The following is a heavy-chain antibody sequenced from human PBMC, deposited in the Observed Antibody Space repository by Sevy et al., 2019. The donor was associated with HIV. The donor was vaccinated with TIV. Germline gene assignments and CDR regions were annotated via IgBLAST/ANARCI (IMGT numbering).Heavy chain of an antibody. CDR2: IIPIFGTA. CDR3: ARGARGYSGYDSYYFDY. Sequence: ASVKVSCKASGGTFSSYAIRWVRQAPGQGLEWMGGIIPIFGTANYAQKFQGRVTITADESTSTAYMELSSLRSEDTAVYYCARGARGYSGYDSYYFDYWGQGTLVTVSS. J-gene: IGHJ4*02. D-gene: IGHD5-12*01. CDR1: GGTFSSYA. V-gene: IGHV1-69*13.